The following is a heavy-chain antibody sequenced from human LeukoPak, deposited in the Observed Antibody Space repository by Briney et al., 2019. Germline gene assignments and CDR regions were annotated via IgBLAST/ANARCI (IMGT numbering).Heavy chain of an antibody. V-gene: IGHV1-18*01. CDR3: ARGLNWNYDLGWVAL. J-gene: IGHJ5*02. D-gene: IGHD1-7*01. CDR2: ISGYNGNT. CDR1: GYSFSSCS. Sequence: ASVKVSCKASGYSFSSCSISWVRQAPGQGLEWMGWISGYNGNTNYAQKFQGRVTLTTDTSTSTAYMELRSLRSDDTAIYYCARGLNWNYDLGWVALWGQGTLVAVSS.